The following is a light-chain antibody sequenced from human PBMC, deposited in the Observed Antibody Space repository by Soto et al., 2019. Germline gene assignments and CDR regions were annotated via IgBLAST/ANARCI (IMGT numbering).Light chain of an antibody. CDR3: AAWDDSLNGYL. V-gene: IGLV1-44*01. J-gene: IGLJ1*01. CDR1: SSNIGSNT. Sequence: QSVLTQPPSASGTPGQRVTISCSGSSSNIGSNTANWYQQLPGTAPKLLIYSNNQRPSGVPARFSGSKSGTSASLSISGLQSEDEADYYCAAWDDSLNGYLFGTGTKVTVL. CDR2: SNN.